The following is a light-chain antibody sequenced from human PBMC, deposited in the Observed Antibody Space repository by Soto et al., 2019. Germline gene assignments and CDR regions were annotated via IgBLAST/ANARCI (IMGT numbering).Light chain of an antibody. CDR3: QQSYSTLKWT. Sequence: DIQMTQSPSSLSASVGDRVTITCRASQSISSYLNWYQQKPGKAPKLLIYAASSLQSGVPSRFSGSGPGTDFPLTISSLQPEDFATYYCQQSYSTLKWTFGQGTKVEIK. J-gene: IGKJ1*01. CDR1: QSISSY. V-gene: IGKV1-39*01. CDR2: AAS.